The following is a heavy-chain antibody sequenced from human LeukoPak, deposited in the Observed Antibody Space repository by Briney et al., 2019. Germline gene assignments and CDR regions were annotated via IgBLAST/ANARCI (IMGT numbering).Heavy chain of an antibody. CDR1: GYTFTGYY. J-gene: IGHJ3*02. Sequence: ASVKVSCKASGYTFTGYYMHWVRQAPGQGLEWMGWINPNSGGTNYAQKFQGRVTMTRDTSISTAYMELSRLRSDDTAVYYCASTVLRFLEWFLADDAFDIWGQGTMVTVSS. CDR3: ASTVLRFLEWFLADDAFDI. D-gene: IGHD3-3*01. CDR2: INPNSGGT. V-gene: IGHV1-2*02.